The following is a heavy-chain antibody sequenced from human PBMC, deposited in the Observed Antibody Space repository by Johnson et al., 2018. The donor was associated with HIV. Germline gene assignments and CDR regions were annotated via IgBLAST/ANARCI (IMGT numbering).Heavy chain of an antibody. Sequence: QVQLVESGGGVVQPGRSLRLSCAASGFTFSSYAMHWVRQAPGKGLEWVAVISYDGSNKYYADSVKGRFTISRYNSKNTLYLQMNSLRAEDTAVYYCARSLGGVGAIGKGAFEIWGQGTMVTVSS. CDR3: ARSLGGVGAIGKGAFEI. J-gene: IGHJ3*02. V-gene: IGHV3-30*04. CDR2: ISYDGSNK. D-gene: IGHD1-26*01. CDR1: GFTFSSYA.